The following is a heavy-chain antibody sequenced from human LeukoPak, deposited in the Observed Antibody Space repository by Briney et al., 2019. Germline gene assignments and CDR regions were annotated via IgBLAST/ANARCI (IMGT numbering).Heavy chain of an antibody. J-gene: IGHJ6*02. CDR1: GFTLSSYG. Sequence: GGSLRLSCAASGFTLSSYGMHWVRQAPGKGLEWVAVISYDGSNKYYADPVKGRFTISRDNSKNTLYLQMNSLRAEDTAVYYCAKGLGYYPYCSGGSCYNYYYYGMDVWGQGTTVTVSS. CDR3: AKGLGYYPYCSGGSCYNYYYYGMDV. D-gene: IGHD2-15*01. CDR2: ISYDGSNK. V-gene: IGHV3-30*18.